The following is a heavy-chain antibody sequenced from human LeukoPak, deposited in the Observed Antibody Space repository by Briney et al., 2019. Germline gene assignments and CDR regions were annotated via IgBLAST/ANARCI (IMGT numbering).Heavy chain of an antibody. J-gene: IGHJ4*02. V-gene: IGHV3-21*01. Sequence: GGSLRLSCAASGFTFSTYSMNWVRQAPGQGLEWVSSISSSSDYVYYADSVKGRFTISRDNAKNSLYLQMNSLRAEDTAVYYCTREGGDYPFDYWGQGTLVTVSS. CDR2: ISSSSDYV. D-gene: IGHD3-16*01. CDR1: GFTFSTYS. CDR3: TREGGDYPFDY.